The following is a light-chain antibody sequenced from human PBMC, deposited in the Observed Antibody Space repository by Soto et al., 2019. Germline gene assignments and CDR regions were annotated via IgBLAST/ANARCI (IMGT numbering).Light chain of an antibody. Sequence: DIPMTKPPSSLSASVGDRVTITSRASQSFTSSLNWYQQKPGKTPKLLIYAASSLQSGVPSRFSGMGSGTEFTLTISSLQPEDFATYYCQQSYSTPLTFGGGTKVEIK. CDR2: AAS. V-gene: IGKV1-39*01. J-gene: IGKJ4*01. CDR1: QSFTSS. CDR3: QQSYSTPLT.